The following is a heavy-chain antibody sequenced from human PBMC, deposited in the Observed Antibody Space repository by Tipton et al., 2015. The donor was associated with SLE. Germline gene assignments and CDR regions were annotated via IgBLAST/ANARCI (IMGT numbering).Heavy chain of an antibody. V-gene: IGHV3-23*01. J-gene: IGHJ4*02. Sequence: GSLRLSCAASGFTFSHYAMSWVRQAPGKGLEWVSSMSAIENRTFYADSVRGRFTTSRDSSKNTMYLQMGSLRPDDMAVYYCARGGAIGVYFDYWGQGTLVIVSS. D-gene: IGHD3-16*01. CDR1: GFTFSHYA. CDR2: MSAIENRT. CDR3: ARGGAIGVYFDY.